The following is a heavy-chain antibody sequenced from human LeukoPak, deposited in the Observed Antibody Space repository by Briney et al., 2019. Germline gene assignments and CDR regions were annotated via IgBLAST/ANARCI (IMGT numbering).Heavy chain of an antibody. V-gene: IGHV4-34*01. D-gene: IGHD5-18*01. CDR1: GGSFSGYY. CDR3: AREGYSYGYGPQANWFDP. J-gene: IGHJ5*02. CDR2: INHSGST. Sequence: SETLSLTCAVYGGSFSGYYWSWTRQPPGKGLEWIGEINHSGSTNYNPSLKSRVTISVDTSKNQFSLKLSSVTAADTAVYYCAREGYSYGYGPQANWFDPWGQGTLVTVSS.